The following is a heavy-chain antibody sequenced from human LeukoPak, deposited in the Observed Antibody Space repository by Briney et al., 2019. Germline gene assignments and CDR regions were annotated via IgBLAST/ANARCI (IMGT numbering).Heavy chain of an antibody. D-gene: IGHD5-18*01. J-gene: IGHJ4*02. CDR2: ISSSGTPI. CDR3: ARESVGCSYGSIDY. CDR1: GFTFSSYS. V-gene: IGHV3-48*02. Sequence: GGSLRLSCAASGFTFSSYSMNWVRQAPGKGLEWVSYISSSGTPIYYADSVKGRFTISRDKAKNSLYLQMNSLRDEDTAVYYCARESVGCSYGSIDYWGQGALVTVSS.